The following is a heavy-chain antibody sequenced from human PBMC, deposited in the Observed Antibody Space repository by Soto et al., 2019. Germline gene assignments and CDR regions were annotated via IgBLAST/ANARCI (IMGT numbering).Heavy chain of an antibody. Sequence: GGSLRLSCAASVFTFSTYAMNWVRQAPGKWLEWFSGISVSGYSTXXADSVKGRXTVSRYNSKNTXYLQMXSLRAEDTAVFYCAKERSSGWSFDYWRQGTLVTVSS. D-gene: IGHD6-19*01. CDR2: ISVSGYST. CDR1: VFTFSTYA. J-gene: IGHJ4*02. V-gene: IGHV3-23*01. CDR3: AKERSSGWSFDY.